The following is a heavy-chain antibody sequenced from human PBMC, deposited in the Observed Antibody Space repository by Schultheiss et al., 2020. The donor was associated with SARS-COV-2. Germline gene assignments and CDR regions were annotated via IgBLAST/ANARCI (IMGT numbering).Heavy chain of an antibody. CDR2: INHSGST. V-gene: IGHV4-34*01. CDR1: GGSISSYY. Sequence: SETLSLTCTVSGGSISSYYWSWIRQPAGKGLEWIGEINHSGSTNYNPSLKSRVTISVDTSKNQFSLKLSSVTAADTAVYYCARRGRQQHNFFQHWGQGTLVTVSS. CDR3: ARRGRQQHNFFQH. D-gene: IGHD6-13*01. J-gene: IGHJ1*01.